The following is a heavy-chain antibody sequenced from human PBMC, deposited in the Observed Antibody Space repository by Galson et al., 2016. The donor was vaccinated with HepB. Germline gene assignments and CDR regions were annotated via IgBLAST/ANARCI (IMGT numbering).Heavy chain of an antibody. CDR1: GFTFSKAW. CDR2: IKSKTDGGTT. Sequence: SLRLSCAASGFTFSKAWMSWVRQAPGKGLEWVGRIKSKTDGGTTDYAAPVKGRFTISRDDSKNTLYLQMNSLKTEDTAVYYCTTGLLLWFRGLSDYWGQGTLVTVSS. CDR3: TTGLLLWFRGLSDY. V-gene: IGHV3-15*01. D-gene: IGHD3-10*01. J-gene: IGHJ4*02.